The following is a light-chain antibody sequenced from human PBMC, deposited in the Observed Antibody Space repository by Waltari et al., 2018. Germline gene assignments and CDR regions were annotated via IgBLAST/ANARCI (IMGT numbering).Light chain of an antibody. Sequence: IVLTQSPGTLSLSPGESATLSCRASPNGGRSLVWYQQKPGQAPRLLIYDTSTRATGIPDRFRGSGSGTDFSLSIARLEPEDFAVYYCQHNVRLPVTFGQGTKVEI. V-gene: IGKV3-20*01. CDR3: QHNVRLPVT. J-gene: IGKJ1*01. CDR1: PNGGRS. CDR2: DTS.